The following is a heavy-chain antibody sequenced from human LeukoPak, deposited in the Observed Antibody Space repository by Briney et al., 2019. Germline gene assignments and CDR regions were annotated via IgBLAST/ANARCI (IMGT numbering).Heavy chain of an antibody. V-gene: IGHV3-30*02. D-gene: IGHD2-2*01. Sequence: QPGGSLRLSCAASGFTFSSYGMHWVRQAPGKGLEWVAFIRYDGSNKYYADSVKGRFTISRDNSKNTLYLQMNSLRAEDTAVYYCAKLYCSSTSCSRGGYFDYWGRGTLVTVSS. CDR3: AKLYCSSTSCSRGGYFDY. J-gene: IGHJ4*02. CDR1: GFTFSSYG. CDR2: IRYDGSNK.